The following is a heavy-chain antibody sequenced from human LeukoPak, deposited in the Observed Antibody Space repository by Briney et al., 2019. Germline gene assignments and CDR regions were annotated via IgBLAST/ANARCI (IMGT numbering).Heavy chain of an antibody. V-gene: IGHV3-13*01. CDR3: ARAEGKYCSSTSCPLDY. J-gene: IGHJ4*02. D-gene: IGHD2-2*01. CDR1: GFTFSSYD. CDR2: IGTAGDT. Sequence: GGSLRLSCAASGFTFSSYDMHWVRQATGKGLERVSAIGTAGDTYYPGSVKGRFTISRENAKNSLYLQMNSLRAGDTAVYYCARAEGKYCSSTSCPLDYWGQGTLVTVSS.